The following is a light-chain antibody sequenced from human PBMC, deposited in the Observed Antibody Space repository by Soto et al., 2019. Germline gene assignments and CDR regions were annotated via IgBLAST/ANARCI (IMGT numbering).Light chain of an antibody. J-gene: IGKJ5*01. CDR2: DTS. CDR1: QSIAGY. V-gene: IGKV3-11*01. CDR3: QQRSNWPPIT. Sequence: VVLTQSPATLSLSPGERATLSCRASQSIAGYLAWYQKKPGQAPRLLIYDTSNRVTGVPARFSGSGSGTDFTLSISSLEPEDFAVYYCQQRSNWPPITFGQGTLLEVK.